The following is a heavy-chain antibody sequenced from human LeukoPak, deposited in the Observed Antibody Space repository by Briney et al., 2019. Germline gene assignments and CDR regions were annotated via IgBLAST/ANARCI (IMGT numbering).Heavy chain of an antibody. V-gene: IGHV4-34*01. CDR3: ARQLSIAAAGTPFDP. D-gene: IGHD6-13*01. J-gene: IGHJ5*02. CDR2: INHSGST. CDR1: GGSFSGYY. Sequence: KPSETLSLTCAVYGGSFSGYYWSWIRQPPGKGLEWIGEINHSGSTNYNPCLKSRVTISVDTSKNQFSLKLSSVTAADTAVYYCARQLSIAAAGTPFDPWGQGTLVTVSS.